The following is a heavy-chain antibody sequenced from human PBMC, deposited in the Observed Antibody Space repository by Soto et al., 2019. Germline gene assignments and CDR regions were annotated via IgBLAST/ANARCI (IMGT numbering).Heavy chain of an antibody. V-gene: IGHV1-2*02. CDR1: GYTFTGYY. J-gene: IGHJ6*02. CDR3: ARERYQVISDGIDV. CDR2: INPETGGT. D-gene: IGHD2-2*01. Sequence: QVQLVQSGADVKTPGASVRVSCKASGYTFTGYYVHWVREAPGQGLEWMGWINPETGGTSYAQKFQVRVTLARDTSINTAYLELIRLRFDDAAVYFCARERYQVISDGIDVWGQGTTVTVSS.